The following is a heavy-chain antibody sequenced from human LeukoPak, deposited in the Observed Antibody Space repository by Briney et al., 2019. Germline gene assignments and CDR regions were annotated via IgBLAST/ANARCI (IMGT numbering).Heavy chain of an antibody. Sequence: SVKVCCKASGGTFSSYAISWVRQAPGQGLEWMGGIIPILGTANYAQKFQGRVTITADESTSTAYMELSSLRSEDTAVYYCARSWDTAMVSYFDYWGQGTLVTVSS. CDR1: GGTFSSYA. V-gene: IGHV1-69*13. CDR3: ARSWDTAMVSYFDY. CDR2: IIPILGTA. J-gene: IGHJ4*02. D-gene: IGHD5-18*01.